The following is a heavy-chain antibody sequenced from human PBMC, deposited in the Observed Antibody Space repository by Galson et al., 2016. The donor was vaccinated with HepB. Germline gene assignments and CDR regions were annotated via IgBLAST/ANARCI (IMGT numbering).Heavy chain of an antibody. CDR2: SYGDGTT. V-gene: IGHV3-53*01. CDR3: ARDPGYRNGMDV. CDR1: GFSVSNVY. D-gene: IGHD5-18*01. Sequence: SLRLSCAASGFSVSNVYMSWVRRAPGKGLEWASVSYGDGTTYYAESVKGRFTISRDNSKNRVFLEMDTLRVEDTAVYYCARDPGYRNGMDVWGQGTTVTVSS. J-gene: IGHJ6*02.